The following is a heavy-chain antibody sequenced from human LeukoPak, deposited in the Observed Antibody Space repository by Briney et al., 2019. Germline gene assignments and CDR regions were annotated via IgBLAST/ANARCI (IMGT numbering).Heavy chain of an antibody. V-gene: IGHV3-74*01. Sequence: PGGSLRLSCAASGFTFSSYWMHWVRQAPGKGLVWVSRINSDGSSTSYADSVKGRYTIPRDNAKNTLYLQMSSLRAEDTAIYYCAKSGLFCFDYWGQGTLVTVSS. J-gene: IGHJ4*02. CDR2: INSDGSST. CDR1: GFTFSSYW. D-gene: IGHD3-9*01. CDR3: AKSGLFCFDY.